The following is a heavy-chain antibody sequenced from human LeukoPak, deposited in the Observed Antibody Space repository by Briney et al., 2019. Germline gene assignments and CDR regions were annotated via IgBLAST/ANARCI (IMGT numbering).Heavy chain of an antibody. Sequence: ASVKVSCKASGYTLSNYGINWVRQAPGQGLEWMGWISGYNGNTDYAQKFHGRVTMTTDTSTSTAYMELRSLTYDDTAVYYCARDGSRSSSWFDPWGLGTLVTVSS. CDR3: ARDGSRSSSWFDP. CDR2: ISGYNGNT. J-gene: IGHJ5*02. V-gene: IGHV1-18*01. D-gene: IGHD6-6*01. CDR1: GYTLSNYG.